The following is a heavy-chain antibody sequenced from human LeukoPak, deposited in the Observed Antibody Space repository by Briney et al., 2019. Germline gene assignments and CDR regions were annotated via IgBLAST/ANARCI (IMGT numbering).Heavy chain of an antibody. CDR3: ARDVGAYGTHGMDV. CDR2: IYYSGST. D-gene: IGHD3-10*01. J-gene: IGHJ6*02. Sequence: PSETLSLTCTVSGGSISTYYWSWVRQPPGKGLEWIGYIYYSGSTNYNPSLKSRVTISVDTSKNQFPLKLSSVTAADTAVYYCARDVGAYGTHGMDVWGQGTTVTVSS. CDR1: GGSISTYY. V-gene: IGHV4-59*01.